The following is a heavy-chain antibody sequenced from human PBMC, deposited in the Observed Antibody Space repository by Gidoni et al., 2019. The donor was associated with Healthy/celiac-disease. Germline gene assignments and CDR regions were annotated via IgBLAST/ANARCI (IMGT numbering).Heavy chain of an antibody. CDR1: GGSFSGYY. Sequence: QVQLQQWGAGLLKPSETLSLTCAVYGGSFSGYYWSWIRQPPGKGLEWIGEINHSGSTNYNPSLKSRVTISVDTSKNQFSLKLSSVTAADTAVYYCASVYSGSYSIDYWGQGTLVTVSS. D-gene: IGHD1-26*01. CDR2: INHSGST. J-gene: IGHJ4*02. V-gene: IGHV4-34*01. CDR3: ASVYSGSYSIDY.